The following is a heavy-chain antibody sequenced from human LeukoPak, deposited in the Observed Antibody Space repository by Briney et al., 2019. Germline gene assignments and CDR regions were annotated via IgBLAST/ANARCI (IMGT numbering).Heavy chain of an antibody. D-gene: IGHD6-13*01. V-gene: IGHV1-18*01. J-gene: IGHJ5*02. CDR1: GYTFSDYG. Sequence: ASVKVSCKASGYTFSDYGISWVRQAPGQGLEWMGWISAYNGNTNYPQKLQGRVTMTRDMSTSTVYMELSSLRSEDTAVYYCARDGDPSWYKLLRATNWFDPWGQGALVTVSS. CDR2: ISAYNGNT. CDR3: ARDGDPSWYKLLRATNWFDP.